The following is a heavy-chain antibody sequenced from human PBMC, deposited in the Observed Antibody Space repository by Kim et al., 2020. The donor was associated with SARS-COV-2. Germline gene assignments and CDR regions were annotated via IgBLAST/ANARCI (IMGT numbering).Heavy chain of an antibody. Sequence: GGSLRLSCAASGFTFGDYAMHWVRQAPGKGLEWVSGISWNSGSIGYADSVKGRFTISRDNAKNSLYLQMNSLRAEDTALYYCAKDPGAAAGHATPDYWGQGTLVTVSS. J-gene: IGHJ4*02. CDR2: ISWNSGSI. V-gene: IGHV3-9*01. CDR1: GFTFGDYA. CDR3: AKDPGAAAGHATPDY. D-gene: IGHD6-13*01.